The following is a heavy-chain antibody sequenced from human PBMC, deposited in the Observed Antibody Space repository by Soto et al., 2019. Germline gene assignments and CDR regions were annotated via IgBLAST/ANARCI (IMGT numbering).Heavy chain of an antibody. D-gene: IGHD4-17*01. CDR1: GGTFSSYA. CDR3: ARPTNDYGDYGIWFDP. V-gene: IGHV1-69*01. CDR2: IIPIFGTA. J-gene: IGHJ5*02. Sequence: QVQLVQSGAEVQKPGSSVKVSCKASGGTFSSYAISWVRQAPGQGLEWMGGIIPIFGTANYAQKFQGRVTMTADESTSTAYMELSSLRSEDTAMYYCARPTNDYGDYGIWFDPWGQGTLVTVSS.